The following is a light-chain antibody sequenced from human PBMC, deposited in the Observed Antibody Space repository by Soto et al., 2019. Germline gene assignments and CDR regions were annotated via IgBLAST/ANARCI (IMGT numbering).Light chain of an antibody. Sequence: EIVLAQSPGTLSLSPGERVTLSCRASQSISSNSLAWYQQKPGQAPRLLIYGASSRATGIPARFSGSGSGTDFTLTISRLEPEDFAVYYCQQYGSSPWTFGQGTKVDI. CDR2: GAS. CDR1: QSISSNS. CDR3: QQYGSSPWT. V-gene: IGKV3-20*01. J-gene: IGKJ1*01.